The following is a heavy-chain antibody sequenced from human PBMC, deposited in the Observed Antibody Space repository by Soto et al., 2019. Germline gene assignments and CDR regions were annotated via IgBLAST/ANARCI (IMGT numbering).Heavy chain of an antibody. CDR1: GXTFSSYA. D-gene: IGHD3-22*01. CDR3: AKDHYYDSSSYYYVNWFDP. Sequence: LRLSCAASGXTFSSYAMSWVRQAPGKGLEWVSAISGSGGSTYYADSVKGRFTISRDNSKNTLYLQMNSLRAEDTAVYYCAKDHYYDSSSYYYVNWFDPWGQGTLVTVSS. J-gene: IGHJ5*02. CDR2: ISGSGGST. V-gene: IGHV3-23*01.